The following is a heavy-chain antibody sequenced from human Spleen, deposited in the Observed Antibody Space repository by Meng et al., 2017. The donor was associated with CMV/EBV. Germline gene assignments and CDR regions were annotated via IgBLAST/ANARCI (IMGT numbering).Heavy chain of an antibody. V-gene: IGHV3-9*01. Sequence: SLKIHCAASGFIFDDYAMHLVRQAPGKGLELVSGISWNSGSIGHADSVKGRFTISRDNDKYSLYLQMNSLRAEDTALYYCAKDIWQLQDYYGSGSYDFWGQGALVTVSS. CDR3: AKDIWQLQDYYGSGSYDF. CDR1: GFIFDDYA. J-gene: IGHJ4*02. CDR2: ISWNSGSI. D-gene: IGHD3-10*01.